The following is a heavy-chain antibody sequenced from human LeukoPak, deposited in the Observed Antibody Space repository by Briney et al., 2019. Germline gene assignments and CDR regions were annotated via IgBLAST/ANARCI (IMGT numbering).Heavy chain of an antibody. V-gene: IGHV4-39*01. Sequence: SSETLSLTCTVSSDSISSSSSPYYWGWIRQPPGKGLEWIGSIYYTGNTYYNPSLTSRVTMSVDTSKNQFSLKLSPVTAADTAVYYCARGRQGPMVRGVLFDYWGQGTLVTVSS. CDR3: ARGRQGPMVRGVLFDY. J-gene: IGHJ4*02. CDR2: IYYTGNT. D-gene: IGHD3-10*01. CDR1: SDSISSSSSPYY.